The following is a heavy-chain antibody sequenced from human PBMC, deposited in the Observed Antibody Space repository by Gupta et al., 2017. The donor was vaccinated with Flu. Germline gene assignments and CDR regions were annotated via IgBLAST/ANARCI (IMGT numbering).Heavy chain of an antibody. Sequence: QVQLQQWGAGLLKPSETLSLTCAVSGGSLGGDYWSWVRQSPGRGLEWIGEISHSGCTNYSPSLKSRVTMAVDSSNNQISLKLNSVTAADTAVYYCVRQPSRRWFDPWGQGTLVPVSS. J-gene: IGHJ5*02. CDR1: GGSLGGDY. CDR3: VRQPSRRWFDP. V-gene: IGHV4-34*02. CDR2: ISHSGCT.